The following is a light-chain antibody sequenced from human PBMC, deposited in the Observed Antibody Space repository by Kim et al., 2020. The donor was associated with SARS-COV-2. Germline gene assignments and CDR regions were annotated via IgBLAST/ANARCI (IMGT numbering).Light chain of an antibody. CDR3: QAWDSSNVV. Sequence: SYELTQPPSVSVSPGQTASITCSGDKLGDKYASWYQQKPGQSPVLVIYQDRKRPSGIPERFSGSKSGNTATLTISGTQAMDEADYYCQAWDSSNVVFGGGTQLTVL. CDR2: QDR. J-gene: IGLJ2*01. CDR1: KLGDKY. V-gene: IGLV3-1*01.